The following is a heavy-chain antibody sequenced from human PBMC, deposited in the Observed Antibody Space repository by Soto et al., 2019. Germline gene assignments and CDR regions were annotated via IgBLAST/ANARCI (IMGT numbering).Heavy chain of an antibody. CDR1: GFAFSIYA. CDR3: TKCDGDYRYNYPFDS. Sequence: GGSLRLSCAASGFAFSIYAMSWVRQAPGKGLEWVASVSGSGGSTYSADSVKGRFTISRDNSKIMVYLQMNSLRAEDTAIYYCTKCDGDYRYNYPFDSWGQGTPVTVSS. CDR2: VSGSGGST. V-gene: IGHV3-23*01. D-gene: IGHD4-17*01. J-gene: IGHJ4*02.